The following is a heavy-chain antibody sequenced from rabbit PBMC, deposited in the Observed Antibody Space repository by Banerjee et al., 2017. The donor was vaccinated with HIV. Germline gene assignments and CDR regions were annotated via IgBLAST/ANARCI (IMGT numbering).Heavy chain of an antibody. J-gene: IGHJ2*01. CDR3: ARSDGVYGGYGY. CDR2: IYAGSGRT. V-gene: IGHV1S40*01. Sequence: QSLEESGGDLVKPGASMTLTCTASGFSFSSSYYMCWVRQAPGKGLEWLACIYAGSGRTAYASWARGRFTISKSPSPTVTLQMTSLTAADPATYYWARSDGVYGGYGYGGQGPLVTDS. D-gene: IGHD6-1*01. CDR1: GFSFSSSYY.